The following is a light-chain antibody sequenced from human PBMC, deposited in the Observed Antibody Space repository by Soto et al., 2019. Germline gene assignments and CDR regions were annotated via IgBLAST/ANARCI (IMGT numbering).Light chain of an antibody. CDR2: EAS. CDR3: EQYESSPYT. Sequence: EIVLTQSPGSLSLSPGHTAALSCRASQHVRDEYLAWYQQRPGQAPRLLIYEASRRAADIPAWVSGSGSGTDFIRTITRLEPEDLAVYFCEQYESSPYTFGQGTKLEI. J-gene: IGKJ2*01. V-gene: IGKV3-20*01. CDR1: QHVRDEY.